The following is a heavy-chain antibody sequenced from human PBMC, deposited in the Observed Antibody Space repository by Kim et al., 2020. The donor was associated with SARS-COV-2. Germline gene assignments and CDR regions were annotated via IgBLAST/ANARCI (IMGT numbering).Heavy chain of an antibody. CDR2: IYYSGST. CDR1: GGSISSSSYY. Sequence: SETLSLTCTVSGGSISSSSYYWGWIRQPPGKGLEWIGSIYYSGSTYYNPSLKSRVTISVDTSKNQFSLKLSSVTAADTAVYYCARQPWPTIFGVVSISVSYDYWGQGTLVTVSS. D-gene: IGHD3-3*01. CDR3: ARQPWPTIFGVVSISVSYDY. J-gene: IGHJ4*02. V-gene: IGHV4-39*01.